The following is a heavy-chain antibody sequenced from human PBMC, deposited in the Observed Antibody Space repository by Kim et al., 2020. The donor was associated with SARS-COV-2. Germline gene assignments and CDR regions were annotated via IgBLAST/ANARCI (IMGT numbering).Heavy chain of an antibody. D-gene: IGHD5-18*01. Sequence: SVKVSCKASGGTFSSYAISWVRQAPGQGLEWMGGIIPIFGTANYAQKFQGRVTITADESTSTAYMELSSLRSEDTAVYYCARGASQLWYTYGMDVWGQGTTVTVSS. J-gene: IGHJ6*02. V-gene: IGHV1-69*13. CDR3: ARGASQLWYTYGMDV. CDR2: IIPIFGTA. CDR1: GGTFSSYA.